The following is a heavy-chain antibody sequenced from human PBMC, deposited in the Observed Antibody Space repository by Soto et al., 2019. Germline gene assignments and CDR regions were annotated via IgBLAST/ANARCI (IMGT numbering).Heavy chain of an antibody. J-gene: IGHJ4*02. CDR3: ARGFTSADRPSL. Sequence: SETLSLTCTGYGGTISSYYCSWIRQPPGKGLEWIGYIYYSGMTNYNPDLKSRVTISVDTSKNQFSLKVSCVTAADTAVYYCARGFTSADRPSLWGQGTLVNVS. CDR2: IYYSGMT. D-gene: IGHD6-6*01. CDR1: GGTISSYY. V-gene: IGHV4-59*01.